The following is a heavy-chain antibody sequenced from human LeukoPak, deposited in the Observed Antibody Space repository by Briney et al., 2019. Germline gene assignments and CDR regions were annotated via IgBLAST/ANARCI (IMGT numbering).Heavy chain of an antibody. CDR1: GGSISSYY. Sequence: SETLSLTCTVSGGSISSYYWSWIRQPAVKGLEWIGRIYTSGSTNYNPSLKSRVTMSVDTSKNQFSLKLSSVTAADTAVYYCARANRRYSSGWYDYWGQGTLVTVSS. J-gene: IGHJ4*02. CDR3: ARANRRYSSGWYDY. CDR2: IYTSGST. D-gene: IGHD6-19*01. V-gene: IGHV4-4*07.